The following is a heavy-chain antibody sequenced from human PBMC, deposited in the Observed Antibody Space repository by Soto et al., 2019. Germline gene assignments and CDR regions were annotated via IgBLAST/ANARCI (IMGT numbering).Heavy chain of an antibody. V-gene: IGHV1-18*04. CDR2: ISAYNGNT. CDR3: ARHFLGYCSSTSFYEGYYGMDV. CDR1: GYTFTSYG. Sequence: ASVKVSCKASGYTFTSYGISWVRQAPGQGLEWMGWISAYNGNTNYAQKLQGRVTMTTDTSTSTAYMELRSLRSDDTAVYYCARHFLGYCSSTSFYEGYYGMDVWGQGTTVTVSS. D-gene: IGHD2-2*01. J-gene: IGHJ6*02.